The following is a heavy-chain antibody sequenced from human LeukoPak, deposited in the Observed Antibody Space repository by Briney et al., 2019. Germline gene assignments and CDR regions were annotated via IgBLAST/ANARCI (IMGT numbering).Heavy chain of an antibody. CDR3: ARGKRGSSEDY. D-gene: IGHD6-6*01. V-gene: IGHV3-53*01. CDR1: GFTVSSNY. CDR2: IYSGGST. J-gene: IGHJ4*02. Sequence: PGGSLRLSCAASGFTVSSNYMSWVRQAPGKGLEWVSVIYSGGSTYYADSVKGRFTISRDNAKNSLYLQMNSLRAEDTAVYYCARGKRGSSEDYWGQGTLVTVSS.